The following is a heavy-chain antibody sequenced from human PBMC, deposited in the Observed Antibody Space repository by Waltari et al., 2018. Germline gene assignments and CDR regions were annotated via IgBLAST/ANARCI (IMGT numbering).Heavy chain of an antibody. CDR2: IYYSGST. CDR3: ARPGRSYCSSTSCPPHY. J-gene: IGHJ4*02. CDR1: GGSISSGGYY. D-gene: IGHD2-2*01. V-gene: IGHV4-31*01. Sequence: QVQLQESGPGLVNPSQTLSLNCTVSGGSISSGGYYWSWIRLHPGKGLEWIGYIYYSGSTYYNPSLKSQVTISVDTSKNQFSLKLSSVTAADTAVYYCARPGRSYCSSTSCPPHYWGQGTLVTVSS.